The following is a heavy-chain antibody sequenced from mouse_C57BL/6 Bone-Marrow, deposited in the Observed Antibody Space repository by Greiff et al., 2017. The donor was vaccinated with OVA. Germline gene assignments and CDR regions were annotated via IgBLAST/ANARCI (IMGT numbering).Heavy chain of an antibody. CDR1: GYSFTIYY. CDR2: IYPGSVNP. V-gene: IGHV1-66*01. Sequence: QVQLQQSGPELVKPGASVKISCKASGYSFTIYYIHWVKQRPGQGLEWIGWIYPGSVNPKYNEKFKGKATLTADTSSSTAYMQLRSLTSEDSAVYYCARSNYGGLAMDYWGQGTAVTVSS. J-gene: IGHJ4*01. D-gene: IGHD2-5*01. CDR3: ARSNYGGLAMDY.